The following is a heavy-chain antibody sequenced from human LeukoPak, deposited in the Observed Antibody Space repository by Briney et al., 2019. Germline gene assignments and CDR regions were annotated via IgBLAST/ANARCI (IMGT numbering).Heavy chain of an antibody. V-gene: IGHV3-53*01. CDR1: GFRVSSNH. CDR2: IYTGDVT. J-gene: IGHJ4*02. D-gene: IGHD3-22*01. Sequence: GGSLRLSCAVSGFRVSSNHMTWVRQAPGKGLEWVSLIYTGDVTYYADSVKGRFTISTDNSKNILYLQMDSLTAEDTALYYCARERAYDTYIDYWGQGTLVTVSS. CDR3: ARERAYDTYIDY.